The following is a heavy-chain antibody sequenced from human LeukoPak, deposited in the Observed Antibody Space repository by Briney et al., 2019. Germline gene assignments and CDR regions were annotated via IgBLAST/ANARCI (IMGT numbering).Heavy chain of an antibody. CDR1: GGSIISSAYY. CDR2: IYYSGST. J-gene: IGHJ4*02. Sequence: PSQTLSLTRTVSGGSIISSAYYCSWIRHPPGKGLEWIGYIYYSGSTYYNPSLKSRVTISLDTSKNQFSLILSSVTAADTAVYYCVRTEVSSGSEDYWGQGTLVTVSS. CDR3: VRTEVSSGSEDY. D-gene: IGHD6-19*01. V-gene: IGHV4-30-4*08.